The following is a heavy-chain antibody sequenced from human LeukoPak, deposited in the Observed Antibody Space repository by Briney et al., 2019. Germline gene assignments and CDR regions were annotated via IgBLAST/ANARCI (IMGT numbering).Heavy chain of an antibody. V-gene: IGHV3-48*03. CDR3: ATSSGWSGDYMDG. Sequence: PGGSLRLSCAASGSTFSSFEMNWVRQAPGKGLEWVSYISSSGSTILYAESVKGRFTISRDNAKNSMFLQMNSMRDEDTAVYYCATSSGWSGDYMDGWGKGTTVTVSS. D-gene: IGHD6-19*01. J-gene: IGHJ6*03. CDR1: GSTFSSFE. CDR2: ISSSGSTI.